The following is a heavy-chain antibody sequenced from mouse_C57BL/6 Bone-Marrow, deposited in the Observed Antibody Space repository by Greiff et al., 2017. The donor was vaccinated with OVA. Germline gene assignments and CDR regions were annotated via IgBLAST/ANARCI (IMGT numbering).Heavy chain of an antibody. CDR2: IYPGSGST. J-gene: IGHJ2*01. V-gene: IGHV1-55*01. D-gene: IGHD2-2*01. CDR1: GYTFTSYW. CDR3: ARDTMVTFDY. Sequence: QVHVKQPGAELVKPGASVKMSCKASGYTFTSYWITWVKQRPGQGLEWIGDIYPGSGSTNYNEKFKSKATLTVDTSSSTAYMQLSSLTSEDSAVYYCARDTMVTFDYWGQGTTLTVSS.